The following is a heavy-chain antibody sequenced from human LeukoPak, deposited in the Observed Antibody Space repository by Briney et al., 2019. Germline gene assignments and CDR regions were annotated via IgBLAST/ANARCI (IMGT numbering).Heavy chain of an antibody. J-gene: IGHJ5*02. D-gene: IGHD3-16*01. Sequence: PGGSLRLSCAASGFIFINYAIHWVRQAPGKGLEWVARIFTGGGTTGYADSVKGRFTISRDNADNTLYLQMKGLTVEDTATYYCAKQGFTELWRRQWFDPWGQGTLVTVSP. CDR3: AKQGFTELWRRQWFDP. V-gene: IGHV3-23*01. CDR2: IFTGGGTT. CDR1: GFIFINYA.